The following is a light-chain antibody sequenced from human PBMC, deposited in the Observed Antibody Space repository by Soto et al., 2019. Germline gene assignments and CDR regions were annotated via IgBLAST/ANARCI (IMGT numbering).Light chain of an antibody. V-gene: IGKV3-20*01. J-gene: IGKJ1*01. CDR2: GVS. CDR1: QSVGSTF. CDR3: QQYGTSPWT. Sequence: EIVLTQSPGTLSVSPGERATLSCRASQSVGSTFLAWYQQKPGQAPRLLIYGVSKRATGIPDRFSGSGSGTDFILTINGLEPEDFAMYFCQQYGTSPWTFGQGTKVDIK.